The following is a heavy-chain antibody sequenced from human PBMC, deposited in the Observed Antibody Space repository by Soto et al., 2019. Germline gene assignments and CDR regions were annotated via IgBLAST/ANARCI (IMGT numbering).Heavy chain of an antibody. D-gene: IGHD2-21*01. CDR3: ARLRIATNNYKWFDP. CDR1: GAALNSGNYY. J-gene: IGHJ5*02. V-gene: IGHV4-31*03. Sequence: SETLSLTCSVSGAALNSGNYYWSWIRQVPGKGLEWIGHIYVTGAVDYNPSLRDRITISQGTSERQFSLNLRLVTAADTAVYYCARLRIATNNYKWFDPWGQGTLVTVSS. CDR2: IYVTGAV.